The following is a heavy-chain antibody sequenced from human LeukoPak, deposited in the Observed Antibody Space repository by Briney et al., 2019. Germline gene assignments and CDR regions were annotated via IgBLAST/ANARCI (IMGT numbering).Heavy chain of an antibody. Sequence: PGRSLRLSCAASGFTFSSYGMQWVRQAPGKGLEWLAVIWSDGNRKYHADSVKGRFTISRDNSKNTLYLQMNSLRAEDTAVYCCARDHSSGWFYFDYWGQGTLVTVSS. CDR2: IWSDGNRK. D-gene: IGHD6-19*01. CDR3: ARDHSSGWFYFDY. CDR1: GFTFSSYG. J-gene: IGHJ4*02. V-gene: IGHV3-33*01.